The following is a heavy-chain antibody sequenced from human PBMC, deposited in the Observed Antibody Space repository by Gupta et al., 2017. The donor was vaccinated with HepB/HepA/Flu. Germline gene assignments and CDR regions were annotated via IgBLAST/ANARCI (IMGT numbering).Heavy chain of an antibody. Sequence: QVHLVQSGAEVKKTGASVRVSCKASGYTFTGYYMHWVRLAPAQGLEWMGWINPNSGGTNYAQKFQGRVTMTRDTSINTAYMELSSLTSDDTAVFYGARGDVISTDYWGQGTLVTVSS. CDR1: GYTFTGYY. D-gene: IGHD2-15*01. CDR3: ARGDVISTDY. J-gene: IGHJ4*02. V-gene: IGHV1-2*02. CDR2: INPNSGGT.